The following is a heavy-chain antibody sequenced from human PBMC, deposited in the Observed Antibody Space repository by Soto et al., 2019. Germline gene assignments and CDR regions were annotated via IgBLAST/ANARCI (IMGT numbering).Heavy chain of an antibody. J-gene: IGHJ4*02. Sequence: SVKVSCKASGYTFTSYGIHWVRQAPGQRLEWMGGIIPFFGTARYSQKFEDRITITADESTNTVYMDLSSLTSEDTAIYYCAKSAPMDAGDKYYYDFWGQGALVTVSS. CDR2: IIPFFGTA. CDR3: AKSAPMDAGDKYYYDF. V-gene: IGHV1-69*13. CDR1: GYTFTSYG. D-gene: IGHD4-17*01.